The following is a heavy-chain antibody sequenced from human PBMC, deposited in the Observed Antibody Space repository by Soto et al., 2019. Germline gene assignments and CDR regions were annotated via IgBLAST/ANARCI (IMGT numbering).Heavy chain of an antibody. V-gene: IGHV4-34*01. CDR1: GGSFSGYY. Sequence: SETLSLTCAVYGGSFSGYYWSWIRQPPGKGLEWIGEINHSGSTNYNPSLKSRVTISVDTSKNQFSLKLSSVTAADTAVYYCASAQLVRAFDIWGQGTMVTVSS. CDR2: INHSGST. CDR3: ASAQLVRAFDI. D-gene: IGHD6-13*01. J-gene: IGHJ3*02.